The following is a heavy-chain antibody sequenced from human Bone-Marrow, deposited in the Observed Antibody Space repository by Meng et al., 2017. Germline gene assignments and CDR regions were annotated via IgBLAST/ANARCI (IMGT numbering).Heavy chain of an antibody. D-gene: IGHD2-15*01. Sequence: VQLQESGPGLVKPAPGLSLTCSVSGGSINSAGYYWSWIRQHPGKGLEWIGYIYYTENTYYNPSLKSPMTISLDKSKNQFSLKLNSVTVADTAVYYCARGRASCSSGGCSLGWFDPWGQGTLVTVSS. CDR1: GGSINSAGYY. CDR3: ARGRASCSSGGCSLGWFDP. V-gene: IGHV4-31*01. J-gene: IGHJ5*02. CDR2: IYYTENT.